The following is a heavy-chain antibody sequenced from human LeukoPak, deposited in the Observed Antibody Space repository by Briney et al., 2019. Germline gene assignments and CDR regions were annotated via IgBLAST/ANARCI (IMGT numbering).Heavy chain of an antibody. Sequence: SETLSLTCAVYGGSFSGYYWSWIRQPPGKGLEWIGEINHSGSTNYNPSLKSRVTISVDTSKNQFSLKLSSVTAADTAVCYCARGSISWINWFDPWGQGTLVTVSS. D-gene: IGHD2-21*01. V-gene: IGHV4-34*01. J-gene: IGHJ5*02. CDR3: ARGSISWINWFDP. CDR2: INHSGST. CDR1: GGSFSGYY.